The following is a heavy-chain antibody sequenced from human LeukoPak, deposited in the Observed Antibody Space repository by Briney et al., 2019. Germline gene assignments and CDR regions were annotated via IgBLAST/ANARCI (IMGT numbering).Heavy chain of an antibody. V-gene: IGHV3-66*01. D-gene: IGHD3-10*01. Sequence: PGGSLRLSCAASGFTVSSNYMSWVRQAPGKGLEWVSVIYSGGSTYYADSVKGGFTISRDNSKNTLYPQMNSLRAEDTAVYYCARDQGYYYGSGSYYKNWGQGTLVTVSS. CDR1: GFTVSSNY. J-gene: IGHJ4*02. CDR2: IYSGGST. CDR3: ARDQGYYYGSGSYYKN.